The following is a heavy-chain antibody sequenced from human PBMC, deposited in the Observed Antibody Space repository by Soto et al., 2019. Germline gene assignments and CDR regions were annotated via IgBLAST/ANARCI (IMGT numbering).Heavy chain of an antibody. Sequence: PSETLSLTCAVFGGSFSSDHWSLIRQPPGKGLEWIGEINHSGSTNYNPSLRSRVTISVDTSKRQISLKLNSVTAADTAVYYCARRYCTTTSRLPGLDPWGRGTRVTVSS. V-gene: IGHV4-34*01. J-gene: IGHJ5*02. CDR1: GGSFSSDH. CDR2: INHSGST. D-gene: IGHD2-8*01. CDR3: ARRYCTTTSRLPGLDP.